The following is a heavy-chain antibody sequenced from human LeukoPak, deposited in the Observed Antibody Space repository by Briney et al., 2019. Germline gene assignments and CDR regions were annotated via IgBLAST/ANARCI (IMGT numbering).Heavy chain of an antibody. Sequence: GSLRLSCAASGFTFSSYSMNWVRPAPGKGLEWVSSISSSSYIYYADSVKGRFTISRDNAKNSLYLQMNSLRAEDTAVYYCARAGYGDYSDYWGQGTLVTVSS. CDR1: GFTFSSYS. D-gene: IGHD4-17*01. CDR3: ARAGYGDYSDY. CDR2: ISSSSYI. J-gene: IGHJ4*02. V-gene: IGHV3-21*01.